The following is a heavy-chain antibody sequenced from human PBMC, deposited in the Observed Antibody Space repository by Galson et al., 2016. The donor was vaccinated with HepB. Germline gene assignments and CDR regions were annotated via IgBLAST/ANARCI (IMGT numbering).Heavy chain of an antibody. V-gene: IGHV3-7*01. J-gene: IGHJ4*02. CDR2: IKPDGSEK. Sequence: SLRLSCAASGFTFSTYWMSWVRQAPGKGLEWVANIKPDGSEKYYVDSVKGRFTISRDTAKSSLYLQMNSLRAEDTAVYYCVRRQMYTMSAFDYWGQGTLVTVSS. D-gene: IGHD5-24*01. CDR1: GFTFSTYW. CDR3: VRRQMYTMSAFDY.